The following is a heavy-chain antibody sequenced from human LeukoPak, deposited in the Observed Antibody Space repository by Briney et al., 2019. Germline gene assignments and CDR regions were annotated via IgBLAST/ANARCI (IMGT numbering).Heavy chain of an antibody. J-gene: IGHJ4*02. D-gene: IGHD2-2*01. CDR3: AREVLIVVEPAANTIDY. CDR2: INSDGSWT. CDR1: GNYW. Sequence: GGSLRLSCAASGNYWMHWVRQAPGKGLVWVSHINSDGSWTSYADSVKGRFTISKDNAKNTVYLQMNNLRVEDTAVYFCAREVLIVVEPAANTIDYWGQGTRVTVSS. V-gene: IGHV3-74*01.